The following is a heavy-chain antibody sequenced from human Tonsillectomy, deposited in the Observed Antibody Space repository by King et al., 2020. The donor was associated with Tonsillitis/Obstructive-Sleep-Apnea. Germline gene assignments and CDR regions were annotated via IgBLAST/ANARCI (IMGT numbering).Heavy chain of an antibody. CDR1: GFTFSSYS. J-gene: IGHJ4*02. D-gene: IGHD6-19*01. CDR3: ARAGQWLAPGVGYYFDY. Sequence: VQLVESGGGLVQPGGSLRLSCAASGFTFSSYSMNWVRQAPGKGLEWVSYISSSSSTIYYADSVKGRFTISRDNAKNSLYLQMNSLRDEDTAVYYCARAGQWLAPGVGYYFDYWGQGTLVTVSS. V-gene: IGHV3-48*02. CDR2: ISSSSSTI.